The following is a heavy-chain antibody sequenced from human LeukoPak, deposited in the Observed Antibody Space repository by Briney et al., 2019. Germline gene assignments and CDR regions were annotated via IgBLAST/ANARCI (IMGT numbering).Heavy chain of an antibody. J-gene: IGHJ3*02. D-gene: IGHD6-13*01. CDR1: GGSISSYY. V-gene: IGHV4-39*01. CDR3: ARPRFFIAAAGTGAFDI. Sequence: SETLSLTCTVSGGSISSYYWSWIRQPPGKGLEWIGSIYYSGSTYYNPSLKSRVTISVDTSKNQFSLKLSSVTAADTAVYYCARPRFFIAAAGTGAFDIWGQGTMVTVSS. CDR2: IYYSGST.